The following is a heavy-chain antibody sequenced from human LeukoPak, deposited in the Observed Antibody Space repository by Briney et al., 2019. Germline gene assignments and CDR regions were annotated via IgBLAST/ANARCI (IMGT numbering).Heavy chain of an antibody. J-gene: IGHJ4*02. V-gene: IGHV3-23*01. Sequence: PGGSLRLSCAASGLTFSSYAMSWVRQAPGKGLEWVSAISGSGGSTYYADSVKGRFTISRDNSKNTLYLQMNSLRAEDTAVYYCAKDHSFWQDYYDSSGYTFDYWGQGTLVTVSS. CDR3: AKDHSFWQDYYDSSGYTFDY. CDR1: GLTFSSYA. CDR2: ISGSGGST. D-gene: IGHD3-22*01.